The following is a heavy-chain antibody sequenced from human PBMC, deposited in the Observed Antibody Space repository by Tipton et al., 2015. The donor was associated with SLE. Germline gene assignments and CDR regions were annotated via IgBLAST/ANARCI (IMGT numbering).Heavy chain of an antibody. V-gene: IGHV4-31*03. CDR1: GGSISSGGYY. Sequence: TLSLTCTVSGGSISSGGYYWSWLRQHPGKGLEWIGYIYYSGSTYYNPSLKSRVTIPVDTSKNQFSLKLSSVTAADTAVYYCARGPYCSSTSCPIWFDPWGQGTLVTVSS. D-gene: IGHD2-2*01. CDR2: IYYSGST. CDR3: ARGPYCSSTSCPIWFDP. J-gene: IGHJ5*02.